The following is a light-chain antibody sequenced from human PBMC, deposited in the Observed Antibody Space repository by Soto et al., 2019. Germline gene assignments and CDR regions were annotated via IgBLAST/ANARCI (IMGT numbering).Light chain of an antibody. V-gene: IGKV3-20*01. J-gene: IGKJ1*01. CDR3: QQYGSSGT. CDR1: QDVGGY. CDR2: GAS. Sequence: EIVLTQSPATLSLSPGDRATLSCRASQDVGGYLSWFQQKPGQAPRLLIYGASSRATGIPDRFSGSGSGTDFTLTISRLEPEDFAVYYCQQYGSSGTFGQGTKVDIK.